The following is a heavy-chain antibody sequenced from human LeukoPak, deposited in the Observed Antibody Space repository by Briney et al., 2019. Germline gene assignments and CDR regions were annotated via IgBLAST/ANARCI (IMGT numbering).Heavy chain of an antibody. V-gene: IGHV3-30*02. CDR2: IRYDGTNT. CDR3: AKDGAYTTYNFDY. Sequence: GGSLRLSCAASGFTFNSYGMHWVRQAPGKGLEWVAFIRYDGTNTYYADSVKGRFTISRDNSKNTLYLQMNSLRAEDTAVYYCAKDGAYTTYNFDYWGQGTLVTVSS. D-gene: IGHD2/OR15-2a*01. J-gene: IGHJ4*02. CDR1: GFTFNSYG.